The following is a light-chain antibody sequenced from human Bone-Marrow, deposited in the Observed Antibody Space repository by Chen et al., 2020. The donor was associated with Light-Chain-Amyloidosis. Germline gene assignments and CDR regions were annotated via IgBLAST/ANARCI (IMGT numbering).Light chain of an antibody. J-gene: IGKJ4*01. CDR3: QQYGTSPLT. CDR2: GSS. Sequence: EIVLTQSPGTLSLSSGEGANLSCRASQTISSNYLTWYQQKFGQAPRLLIYGSSSRATGIPDRFTGRGSGTDFTLTINRLEPEDFAMYYCQQYGTSPLTFGGGTKVEIK. V-gene: IGKV3-20*01. CDR1: QTISSNY.